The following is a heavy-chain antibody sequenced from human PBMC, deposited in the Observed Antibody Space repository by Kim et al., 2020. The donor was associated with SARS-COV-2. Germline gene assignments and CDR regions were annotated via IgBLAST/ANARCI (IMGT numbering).Heavy chain of an antibody. V-gene: IGHV3-11*01. D-gene: IGHD3-22*01. Sequence: GGSLRLSCAASGFTFSDYYMSWIRQAPGKGLEWVSYISSSGSTIYYADSVKGRFTISRDNAKNSLYLQMNSLRAEDTAVYYCARVDRYYYDSSGYYSGVKWFDPWGQGTLVTVSS. CDR1: GFTFSDYY. J-gene: IGHJ5*02. CDR3: ARVDRYYYDSSGYYSGVKWFDP. CDR2: ISSSGSTI.